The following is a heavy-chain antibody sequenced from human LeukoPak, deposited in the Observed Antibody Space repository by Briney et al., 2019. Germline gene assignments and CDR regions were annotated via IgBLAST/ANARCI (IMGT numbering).Heavy chain of an antibody. CDR1: GFTFSSPW. CDR2: LNPDGSAK. D-gene: IGHD5-12*01. J-gene: IGHJ4*02. Sequence: GGSLRLSCAASGFTFSSPWMAWVRQAPGKGLQWVANLNPDGSAKNYVDSVRGRFSISRDNAQNSLYLQINSLRAEDTAVYCCARDRAYDVFDYWGQGTLVTVSS. CDR3: ARDRAYDVFDY. V-gene: IGHV3-7*01.